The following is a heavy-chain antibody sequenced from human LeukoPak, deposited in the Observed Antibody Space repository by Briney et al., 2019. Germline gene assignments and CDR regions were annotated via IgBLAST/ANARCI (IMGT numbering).Heavy chain of an antibody. Sequence: GGSLRLSCAASGFTFSSYAMSWVRQAPGKGLEGVSAISGSGGSTYYADSVKGRFTISRDNSKNTLYLQMNSLRAEDTAVYYCAKFKGPWELRHPPYWGQGTLVTVSS. CDR2: ISGSGGST. CDR1: GFTFSSYA. J-gene: IGHJ4*02. CDR3: AKFKGPWELRHPPY. D-gene: IGHD1-26*01. V-gene: IGHV3-23*01.